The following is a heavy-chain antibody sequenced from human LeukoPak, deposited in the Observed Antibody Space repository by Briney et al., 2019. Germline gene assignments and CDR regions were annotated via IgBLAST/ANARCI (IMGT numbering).Heavy chain of an antibody. J-gene: IGHJ6*03. Sequence: ASVKVSCKASGYTFTGYYMHWVRQAPGQGLEWMGWINPNSGGTNYAQKFQGRVTMTRDTSISTAYMELSRLRSDDTAVYYCARGYGDREYYYYMDVWGKGTTVTVSS. D-gene: IGHD4-17*01. CDR2: INPNSGGT. V-gene: IGHV1-2*02. CDR3: ARGYGDREYYYYMDV. CDR1: GYTFTGYY.